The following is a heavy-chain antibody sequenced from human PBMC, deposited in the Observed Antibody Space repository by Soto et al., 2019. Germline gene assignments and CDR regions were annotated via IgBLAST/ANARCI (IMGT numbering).Heavy chain of an antibody. CDR2: TYYRSKWYN. V-gene: IGHV6-1*01. J-gene: IGHJ5*02. CDR1: GDSVCSNSAS. Sequence: PSQTLSLTCAISGDSVCSNSASSNCIRQTTSRGLEWLGRTYYRSKWYNDYAVSVKSRITINPDTSKNQFSLQLNSVTPEDTAVYYCARELHNWFDPWGQGTLVTVSS. D-gene: IGHD1-26*01. CDR3: ARELHNWFDP.